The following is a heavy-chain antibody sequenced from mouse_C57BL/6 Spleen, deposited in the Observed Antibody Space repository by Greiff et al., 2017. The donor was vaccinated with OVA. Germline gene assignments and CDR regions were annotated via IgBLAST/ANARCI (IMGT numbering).Heavy chain of an antibody. V-gene: IGHV5-9*01. CDR3: ARRYYGPFDY. D-gene: IGHD1-1*01. Sequence: EVKLMESGGGLVKPGGSLKLSCAASGFTFSSYTMSWVRQTPEKRLEWVATISGGGGNTYYPDSVKGRFTISRDNAKNTLYLQMSSLRSEDTALYYCARRYYGPFDYWGQGTTLTVSS. CDR2: ISGGGGNT. CDR1: GFTFSSYT. J-gene: IGHJ2*01.